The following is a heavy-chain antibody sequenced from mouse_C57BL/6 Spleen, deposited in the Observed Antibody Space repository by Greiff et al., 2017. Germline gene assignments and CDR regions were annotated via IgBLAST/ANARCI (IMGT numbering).Heavy chain of an antibody. D-gene: IGHD1-1*01. J-gene: IGHJ2*01. CDR1: GYAFTNYL. V-gene: IGHV1-54*01. Sequence: QVQLQQSGAELVRPGTSVKVSCKASGYAFTNYLIEWVKQRPGQGLEWIGVINPGSGGTNYNEKFKGKATLTADKSSSTAYMQLSSLTSEDSAVYFCARSDYGSSYYYWGQGTTRTVSS. CDR2: INPGSGGT. CDR3: ARSDYGSSYYY.